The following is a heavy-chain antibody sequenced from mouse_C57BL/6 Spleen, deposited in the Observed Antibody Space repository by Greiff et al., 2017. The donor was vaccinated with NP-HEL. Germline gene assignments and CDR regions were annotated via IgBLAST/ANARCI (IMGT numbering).Heavy chain of an antibody. CDR1: GYTFTSYW. D-gene: IGHD1-1*01. CDR3: ARGYYGSSYWYFDV. V-gene: IGHV1-50*01. J-gene: IGHJ1*03. Sequence: VQLQQPGAELVRTGTSVKLSCKASGYTFTSYWMQWVKQRPGQGLEWIGEIDPSDSYTNYNQKFKGKATLTVDTSSSTAYMQLSSLTSEDSAVYYCARGYYGSSYWYFDVWGTGTTVTVSS. CDR2: IDPSDSYT.